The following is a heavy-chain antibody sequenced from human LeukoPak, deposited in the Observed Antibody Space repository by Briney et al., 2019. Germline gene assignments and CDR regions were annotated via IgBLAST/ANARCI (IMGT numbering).Heavy chain of an antibody. CDR3: AKDRGPADSSSWWGNWFDP. CDR1: GFTFSSYS. CDR2: VSSGGST. J-gene: IGHJ5*02. Sequence: GGSLRLSCAASGFTFSSYSMNWVRQAPGKGLEWVSSVSSGGSTYYADSVKGRFTISRDNSKNTLYLQMNSLRAEDTAVYYCAKDRGPADSSSWWGNWFDPWGQGTLVTVSS. D-gene: IGHD6-13*01. V-gene: IGHV3-23*01.